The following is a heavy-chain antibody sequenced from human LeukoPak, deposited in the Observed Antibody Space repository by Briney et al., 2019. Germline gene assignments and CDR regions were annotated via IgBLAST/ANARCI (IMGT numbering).Heavy chain of an antibody. Sequence: SGPTLVKPTQTLTLTCTFSGFSLTTSGVAVGWIRQPPGQALEWLALIHWDDHERYSPSLKNRLTITKDTSKNQVVLRMTNMDPVDTATFYCAHRLGSAWCFDSWGQGTLVTVSS. V-gene: IGHV2-5*02. CDR3: AHRLGSAWCFDS. J-gene: IGHJ4*02. CDR1: GFSLTTSGVA. D-gene: IGHD6-19*01. CDR2: IHWDDHE.